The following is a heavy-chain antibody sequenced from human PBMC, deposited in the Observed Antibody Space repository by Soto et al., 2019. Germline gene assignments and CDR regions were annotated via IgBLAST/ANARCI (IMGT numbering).Heavy chain of an antibody. CDR1: GFTFSSYG. D-gene: IGHD3-22*01. Sequence: QVQVEESGGGVVQAGRSLRLSCAASGFTFSSYGMHWVRQAPGKGLEWVAVMWSDGSNKYYADSVKGRFTISRDNSKNTLYLQMNSLRAEDTAVYYWARDGDSSGHYSQFDYWGQGTLVNVPS. J-gene: IGHJ4*02. CDR2: MWSDGSNK. V-gene: IGHV3-33*01. CDR3: ARDGDSSGHYSQFDY.